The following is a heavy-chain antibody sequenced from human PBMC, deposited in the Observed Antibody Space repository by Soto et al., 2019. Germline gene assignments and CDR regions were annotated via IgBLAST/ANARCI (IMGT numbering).Heavy chain of an antibody. CDR1: GYSFTSYW. J-gene: IGHJ6*01. V-gene: IGHV5-51*01. Sequence: GESLKISCKGSGYSFTSYWIGWVRQMPGKGLEWMGIIYPGDSDTRYSPSFQGQVTISADKSISTAYLQWSSLKASDTAMYYCARRGTYYDLWSGGMHVWGQGTTVTVSS. D-gene: IGHD3-3*01. CDR3: ARRGTYYDLWSGGMHV. CDR2: IYPGDSDT.